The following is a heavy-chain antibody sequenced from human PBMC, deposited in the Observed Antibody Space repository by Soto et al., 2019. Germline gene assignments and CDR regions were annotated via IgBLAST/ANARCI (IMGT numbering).Heavy chain of an antibody. Sequence: SETLSLTCTVSGGSISSGDYYWSWIRQPPGKGLEWIGYIYYSGSTYYNPSLKSRVTISVDASKNQFSLKLSSVTAADTAVYYCARGGTTTFDYWGQGTLVTVSS. CDR1: GGSISSGDYY. CDR3: ARGGTTTFDY. V-gene: IGHV4-30-4*01. CDR2: IYYSGST. J-gene: IGHJ4*02. D-gene: IGHD3-16*01.